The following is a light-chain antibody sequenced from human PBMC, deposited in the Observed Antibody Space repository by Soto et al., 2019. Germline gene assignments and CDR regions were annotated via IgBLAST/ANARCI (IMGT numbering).Light chain of an antibody. V-gene: IGKV3-11*01. CDR3: QQRHNWPRK. J-gene: IGKJ1*01. Sequence: IVLTQSQATLSLLPGEGATLSCSVRQCIGSLLAWHQQKPDQGPMLLIYDASNRATGIPARFRVNGSGTDFTVTISSLEPEYFAVYFCQQRHNWPRKFGQGTKGDIK. CDR1: QCIGSL. CDR2: DAS.